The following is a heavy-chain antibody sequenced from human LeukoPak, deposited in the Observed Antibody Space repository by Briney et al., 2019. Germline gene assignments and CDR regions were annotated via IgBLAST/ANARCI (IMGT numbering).Heavy chain of an antibody. D-gene: IGHD3-22*01. CDR2: IYYDGNT. CDR1: GGSISRGGYY. CDR3: SGYHHYYFDY. J-gene: IGHJ4*02. Sequence: SQTLSLTCTVSGGSISRGGYYWSWIRQHPGKGLEWVGHIYYDGNTFYNPSLESRLPTSLDTSKNQFSLTLSSLTAADTAVYYCSGYHHYYFDYWGQGTLVTVSS. V-gene: IGHV4-31*03.